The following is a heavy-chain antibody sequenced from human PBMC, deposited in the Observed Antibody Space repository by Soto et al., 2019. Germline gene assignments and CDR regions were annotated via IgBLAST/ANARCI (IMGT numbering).Heavy chain of an antibody. Sequence: GASVKVSCKASGYTFTSYAMHWVRQAPGQRLEWMGWINAGNGNTKYSQEFQGRVTITRDTSASTAYMELSSLRSEDTAVYYCARDPDYDFWSGYYRATYGMDVWGQGTTVTVSS. D-gene: IGHD3-3*01. J-gene: IGHJ6*02. CDR3: ARDPDYDFWSGYYRATYGMDV. V-gene: IGHV1-3*01. CDR2: INAGNGNT. CDR1: GYTFTSYA.